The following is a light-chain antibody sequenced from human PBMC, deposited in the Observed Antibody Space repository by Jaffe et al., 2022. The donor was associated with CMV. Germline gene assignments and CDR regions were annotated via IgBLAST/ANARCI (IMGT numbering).Light chain of an antibody. CDR1: QSIAGTY. V-gene: IGKV1-39*01. J-gene: IGKJ2*03. CDR2: AAS. Sequence: DIQMTQSPSSLSASLGDRVTITCRASQSIAGTYLNWYQQKPGKGPNLLMYAASSSQSGVPSRFSGSGSGTHFTLTISSLQPEDFATYYCQQSFFIPYSFGQGTRLEI. CDR3: QQSFFIPYS.